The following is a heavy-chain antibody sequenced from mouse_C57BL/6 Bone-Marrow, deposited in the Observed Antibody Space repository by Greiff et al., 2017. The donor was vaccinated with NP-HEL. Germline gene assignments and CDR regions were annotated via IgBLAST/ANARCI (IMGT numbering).Heavy chain of an antibody. Sequence: QVQLQQSGPELVKPGASVKISCKASGYAFSSSWMNWVKQRPGKGLEWIGRIYPGDGDTNYNGKFKGKATLTADKSSSTAYMQLSSLTSEDSAVYCCAREERDYWGQGTSVTVSS. CDR2: IYPGDGDT. J-gene: IGHJ4*01. V-gene: IGHV1-82*01. CDR3: AREERDY. CDR1: GYAFSSSW.